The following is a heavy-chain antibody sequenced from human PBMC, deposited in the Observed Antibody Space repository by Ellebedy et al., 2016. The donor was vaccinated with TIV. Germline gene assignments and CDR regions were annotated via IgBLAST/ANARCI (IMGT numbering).Heavy chain of an antibody. D-gene: IGHD2-21*01. V-gene: IGHV3-23*01. CDR3: AKLAGVRLWYFDY. CDR1: GFTFSNYA. J-gene: IGHJ4*02. Sequence: GESLKISCAASGFTFSNYAMTWVRQAPGKGLEWVSSISGSGASTYYADSVKGRFTISRDNSKNTLYLQMNSLRAEDTAVYYCAKLAGVRLWYFDYWGQGTLVTVSS. CDR2: ISGSGAST.